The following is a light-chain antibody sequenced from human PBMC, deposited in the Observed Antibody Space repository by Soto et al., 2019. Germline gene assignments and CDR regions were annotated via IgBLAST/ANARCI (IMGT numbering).Light chain of an antibody. CDR3: QQYGSSISYT. CDR1: QTVSSNY. Sequence: VLTQSPGTLSLSPGERATLSCRASQTVSSNYLAWYQQKPGQAPRLLIYDASSRATGSPDRCSGSGSGTDYSLTISSLEPEDFAVYYCQQYGSSISYTFGQGTKLEIK. V-gene: IGKV3-20*01. CDR2: DAS. J-gene: IGKJ2*01.